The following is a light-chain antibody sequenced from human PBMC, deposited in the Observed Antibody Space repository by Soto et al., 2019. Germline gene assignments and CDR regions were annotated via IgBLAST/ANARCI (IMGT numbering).Light chain of an antibody. V-gene: IGKV3-20*01. J-gene: IGKJ1*01. CDR2: GAS. CDR3: HQYGSSQT. Sequence: EIVLTQSPGTLSSSPGERATLSCRASQSVGKNYLAWYQQKPGQAPRLLIYGASSRTTGIPDRFSGSGSGTDFTLTISRLEPEDFAVYYCHQYGSSQTFGQGTKVDIK. CDR1: QSVGKNY.